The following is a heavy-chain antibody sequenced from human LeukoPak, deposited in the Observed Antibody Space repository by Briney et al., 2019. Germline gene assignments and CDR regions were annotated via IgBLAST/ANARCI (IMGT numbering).Heavy chain of an antibody. CDR3: ARLKGSYFDS. J-gene: IGHJ4*02. CDR2: IYYSGST. Sequence: SETLSLTCTVSGGSTSSDYWSWIRQPPGKGLEWIGYIYYSGSTNYNPSLQGRVTISVDTSKNQFSLKLSPVTAADTAVYYCARLKGSYFDSWGQGTLVTVSS. CDR1: GGSTSSDY. V-gene: IGHV4-59*08.